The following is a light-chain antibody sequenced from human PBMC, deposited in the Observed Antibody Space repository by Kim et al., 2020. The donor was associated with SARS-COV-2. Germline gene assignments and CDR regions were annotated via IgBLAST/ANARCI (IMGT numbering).Light chain of an antibody. J-gene: IGLJ2*01. Sequence: QSALTQPASVSGSPGQSITIPCTGTSSDVGRYDYVCWYQHLPGKAPKLILYDVTRRPSGVSDRFSGSKSGNTASLTISGLQAGDEAAYYCSSFTTPTTLVFGCWTQLTVL. V-gene: IGLV2-14*03. CDR3: SSFTTPTTLV. CDR1: SSDVGRYDY. CDR2: DVT.